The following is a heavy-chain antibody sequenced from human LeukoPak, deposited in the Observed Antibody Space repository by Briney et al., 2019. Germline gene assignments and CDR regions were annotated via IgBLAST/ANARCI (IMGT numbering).Heavy chain of an antibody. CDR3: ARGENRGYCSGGSCYLNWFDP. D-gene: IGHD2-15*01. CDR2: IIPIFGTA. V-gene: IGHV1-69*05. J-gene: IGHJ5*02. Sequence: GASVKVSCKASGGTFSSYAISWVRQAPGQGLEWMGRIIPIFGTANYAQKFQGRVTITTDESTSTAYRELSSLRSEDTAVYYCARGENRGYCSGGSCYLNWFDPWGQGTLVTVSS. CDR1: GGTFSSYA.